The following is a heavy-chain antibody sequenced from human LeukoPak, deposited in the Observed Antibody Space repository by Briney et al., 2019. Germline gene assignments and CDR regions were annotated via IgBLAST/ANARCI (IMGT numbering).Heavy chain of an antibody. CDR2: IYYSGST. CDR1: GDFLSSGSYY. Sequence: NPSETLSLTCTVSGDFLSSGSYYWGWIRQSPGKGLAWIGSIYYSGSTFYNASFESRVTMSVDTSKTQFSLKLTSVTAADTAVYYCARHCQVTTCAKFEYWGQGILVTVSS. CDR3: ARHCQVTTCAKFEY. J-gene: IGHJ4*02. D-gene: IGHD4-17*01. V-gene: IGHV4-39*01.